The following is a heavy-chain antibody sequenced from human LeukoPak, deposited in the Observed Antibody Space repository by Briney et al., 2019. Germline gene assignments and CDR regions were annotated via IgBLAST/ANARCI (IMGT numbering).Heavy chain of an antibody. D-gene: IGHD6-13*01. CDR1: GFTFSSYA. V-gene: IGHV3-23*01. J-gene: IGHJ4*02. CDR2: ISGSGGST. CDR3: ARERGYSSSCYTF. Sequence: GGSLRLSCAASGFTFSSYAMSWVRQAPGKGLEWVSAISGSGGSTYYADSVKGRFTISRDNAKNSVYLQMNSLRAEDTAIYYCARERGYSSSCYTFWGQGTLVTVSS.